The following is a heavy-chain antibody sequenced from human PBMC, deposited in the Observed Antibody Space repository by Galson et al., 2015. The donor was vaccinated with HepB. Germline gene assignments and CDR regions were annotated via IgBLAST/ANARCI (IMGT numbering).Heavy chain of an antibody. CDR2: IYYSGST. CDR1: GGSISSYY. V-gene: IGHV4-59*01. J-gene: IGHJ4*02. Sequence: LSLTCTVSGGSISSYYWSWIRQPPGKGLEWIGYIYYSGSTNYNPSLKSRVTISVDTSKNQFSLKLSSVTAADTAVYYCARQRWDTQLPSLYYFDYWGQGTLVTVSS. CDR3: ARQRWDTQLPSLYYFDY. D-gene: IGHD5-18*01.